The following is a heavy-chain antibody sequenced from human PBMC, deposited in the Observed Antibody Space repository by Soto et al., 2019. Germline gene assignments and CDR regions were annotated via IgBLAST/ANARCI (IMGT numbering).Heavy chain of an antibody. CDR1: GGSFSGYY. V-gene: IGHV4-34*01. CDR3: ARGLGYGDYLRY. CDR2: INHSGST. Sequence: SETLSLTCAVYGGSFSGYYWSWIRQPPGKGLEWIGEINHSGSTNYNPSLKSRVTISVDTSKNQFSLKLSSVTAADTAVYYCARGLGYGDYLRYWGQGTLVTVSS. J-gene: IGHJ4*02. D-gene: IGHD4-17*01.